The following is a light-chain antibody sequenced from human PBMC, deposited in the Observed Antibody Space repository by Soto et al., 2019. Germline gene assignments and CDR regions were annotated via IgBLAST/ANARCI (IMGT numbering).Light chain of an antibody. CDR1: QSVSSY. CDR2: DAS. J-gene: IGKJ5*01. CDR3: QQRSNWPPVT. Sequence: EIVLTQSPATLSLSPGERATLSCRASQSVSSYLAWYQQKPGQAPRLLIYDASNRATGIPARFSASGSGTDFTLTISSLEPEDFVVYYCQQRSNWPPVTFGQGTRLEIK. V-gene: IGKV3-11*01.